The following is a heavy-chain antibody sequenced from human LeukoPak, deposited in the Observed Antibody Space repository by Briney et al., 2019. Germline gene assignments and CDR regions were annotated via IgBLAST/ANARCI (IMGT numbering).Heavy chain of an antibody. J-gene: IGHJ6*02. CDR2: ISSSGSTI. Sequence: GGSLRLSCAASGFTFSNAWMSWVRQAPGKGLEWVSYISSSGSTIYYADSVKGRFTISRDNAKNSLYLQMNSLRAEDTAVYYCARDTGYCSGGSCYYYYYGMDVWGQGITVTVSS. V-gene: IGHV3-11*01. CDR3: ARDTGYCSGGSCYYYYYGMDV. D-gene: IGHD2-15*01. CDR1: GFTFSNAW.